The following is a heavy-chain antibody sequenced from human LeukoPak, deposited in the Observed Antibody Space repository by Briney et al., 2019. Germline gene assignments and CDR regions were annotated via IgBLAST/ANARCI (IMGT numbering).Heavy chain of an antibody. CDR1: GYTFTSYD. CDR3: ARVKGIAVARPILNWFDP. CDR2: ISAYNGNT. D-gene: IGHD6-19*01. Sequence: ASVKVSCKASGYTFTSYDIRWVRQAPGQGLEWMGWISAYNGNTNYAQKLQGRVTMTTDTSTSTAYMELRSLRSDDTAVYYCARVKGIAVARPILNWFDPWGQGTLVTVSS. J-gene: IGHJ5*02. V-gene: IGHV1-18*01.